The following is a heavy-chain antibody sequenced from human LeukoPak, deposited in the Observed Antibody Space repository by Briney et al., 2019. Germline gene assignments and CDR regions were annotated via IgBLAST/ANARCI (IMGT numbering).Heavy chain of an antibody. J-gene: IGHJ4*02. D-gene: IGHD4-17*01. CDR2: IIPILGIA. V-gene: IGHV1-69*04. CDR3: ARGNYGDLAMRSYYFDY. Sequence: SVKVSCKASGGTFSSYAISWVRQAPGQGLEWTGRIIPILGIANYAQKFQGRVTITADKSTSTAYMELSSLRSEDTAVYYCARGNYGDLAMRSYYFDYWGQGTLVTVSS. CDR1: GGTFSSYA.